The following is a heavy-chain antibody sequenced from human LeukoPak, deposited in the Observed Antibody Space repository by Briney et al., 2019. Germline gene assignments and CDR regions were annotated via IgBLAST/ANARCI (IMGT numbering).Heavy chain of an antibody. Sequence: GGSLRLSCAASGFAFDDYAMHWVRQAPGKGLEWVSLIYWNGGATEYVDSVKGRFTISRDNSKNSLYLQMNSLRAEDTALYYCARNFDQGPSGSYFGYWGQGTLVTVSS. J-gene: IGHJ4*02. CDR3: ARNFDQGPSGSYFGY. CDR2: IYWNGGAT. CDR1: GFAFDDYA. D-gene: IGHD1-26*01. V-gene: IGHV3-43D*03.